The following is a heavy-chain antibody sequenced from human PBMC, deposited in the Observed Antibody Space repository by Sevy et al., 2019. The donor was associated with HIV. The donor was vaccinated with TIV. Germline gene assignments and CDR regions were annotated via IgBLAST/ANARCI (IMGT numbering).Heavy chain of an antibody. V-gene: IGHV3-30-3*01. D-gene: IGHD7-27*01. CDR3: ARDQLGSIDY. Sequence: GRSLRLSCAVSGFTFSTYAMHWVRQAPGKGLECVAIVSSDGSEINYADSVKGRFTISRDNSRNTLYLQMNSLRTEDTDLYYCARDQLGSIDYWGQGTLVTVSS. J-gene: IGHJ4*02. CDR2: VSSDGSEI. CDR1: GFTFSTYA.